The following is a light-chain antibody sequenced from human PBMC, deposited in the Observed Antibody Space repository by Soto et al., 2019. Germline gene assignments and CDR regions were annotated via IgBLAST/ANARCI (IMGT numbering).Light chain of an antibody. Sequence: NFMLTQPHSVSESPGKTVTISCTGSSGNIASNYVQWYQQRPGRAPITVIYEDNQRPIGVPDRFSGSIDSSSNSASLTISALKTEDEADYYCQSYDTSPVFGGGTKLTVL. CDR2: EDN. J-gene: IGLJ2*01. CDR1: SGNIASNY. V-gene: IGLV6-57*02. CDR3: QSYDTSPV.